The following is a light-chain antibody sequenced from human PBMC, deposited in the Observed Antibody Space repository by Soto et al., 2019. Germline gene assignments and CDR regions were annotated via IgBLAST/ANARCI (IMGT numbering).Light chain of an antibody. V-gene: IGKV3-20*01. CDR3: QQYGSSLWT. CDR1: QSVSSK. J-gene: IGKJ1*01. CDR2: GAS. Sequence: IVMTQRPAPLSVSPGDGATLSCRPSQSVSSKLAWYQQKPGQAPRLLIYGASSRATGIPDRFSGSGSGTDFTPTISRLEPEDFAVYYCQQYGSSLWTFGQGTKVDIK.